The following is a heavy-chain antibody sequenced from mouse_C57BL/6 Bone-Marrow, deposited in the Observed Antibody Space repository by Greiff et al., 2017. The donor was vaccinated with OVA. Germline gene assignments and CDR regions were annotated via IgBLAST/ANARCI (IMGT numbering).Heavy chain of an antibody. Sequence: VQLQQSGAELVKPGASVKISCKASGYAFSSYWMNWVKQRPGKGLEWIGQIYPGDGDTNYNGKFKGKATLTADKSSGTAYMQLSSLTSEDSAVYFCARGTTTTVVPYWGQGTLVTVSA. CDR3: ARGTTTTVVPY. CDR1: GYAFSSYW. J-gene: IGHJ3*01. V-gene: IGHV1-80*01. CDR2: IYPGDGDT. D-gene: IGHD1-1*01.